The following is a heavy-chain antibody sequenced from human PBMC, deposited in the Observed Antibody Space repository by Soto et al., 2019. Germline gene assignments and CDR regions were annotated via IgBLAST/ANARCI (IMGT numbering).Heavy chain of an antibody. V-gene: IGHV1-2*02. CDR3: ARAGGAYSDFGSGSYQAGSYSYGLDV. Sequence: ASVKVSCKASGYTSTDYYIHWVRQAPGQGLEWMGRINPNTGGTNSAQTFQGRVTMTRDTSISTAYMELSRLRSDDTALYYCARAGGAYSDFGSGSYQAGSYSYGLDVWGKGTTVTVSS. CDR1: GYTSTDYY. CDR2: INPNTGGT. D-gene: IGHD3-3*01. J-gene: IGHJ6*04.